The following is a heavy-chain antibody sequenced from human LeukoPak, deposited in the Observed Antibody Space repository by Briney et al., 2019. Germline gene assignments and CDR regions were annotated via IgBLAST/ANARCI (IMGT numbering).Heavy chain of an antibody. Sequence: ASVKVSCKASGYTFTGYYMHWVRQAPGQGLEWMGWINPNSGGTNYAQKFQGRVTMTRDTSISTAYMELSRLRSDDTAVYYCARDAGPFTYSSSWQPAGDNWFDPWGQGTLVTVSS. CDR2: INPNSGGT. CDR1: GYTFTGYY. CDR3: ARDAGPFTYSSSWQPAGDNWFDP. J-gene: IGHJ5*02. D-gene: IGHD6-13*01. V-gene: IGHV1-2*02.